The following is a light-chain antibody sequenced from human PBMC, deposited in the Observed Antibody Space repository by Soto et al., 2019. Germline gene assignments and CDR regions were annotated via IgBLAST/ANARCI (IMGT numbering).Light chain of an antibody. CDR1: QRISRSY. Sequence: EVVLTQSPGTLPLSPGQRATLSCRASQRISRSYLGWYQQKPGQAPRLLIYGASSRATGIPDRFSGSGSGTDFTLTITRLEPEDFAVYSGQQYGTSPITFGQGTRLETK. CDR3: QQYGTSPIT. CDR2: GAS. J-gene: IGKJ5*01. V-gene: IGKV3-20*01.